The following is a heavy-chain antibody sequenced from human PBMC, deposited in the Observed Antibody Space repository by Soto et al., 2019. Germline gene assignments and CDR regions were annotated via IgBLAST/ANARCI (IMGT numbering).Heavy chain of an antibody. V-gene: IGHV3-21*01. CDR1: GFTFSSYS. D-gene: IGHD6-13*01. CDR3: ARDGLYSSSWSSPYYGHHYYMDV. Sequence: GGSLRLSCAASGFTFSSYSMNWVRQAPGKGLEWVSSISSSSSYIYYADSVKGRFTISRDNAKNSLYLQMNSLRAEDTAVYYCARDGLYSSSWSSPYYGHHYYMDVWGKGTTVTVSS. CDR2: ISSSSSYI. J-gene: IGHJ6*03.